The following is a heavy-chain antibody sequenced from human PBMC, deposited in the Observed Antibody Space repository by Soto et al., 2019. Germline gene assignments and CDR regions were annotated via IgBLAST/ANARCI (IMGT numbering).Heavy chain of an antibody. Sequence: GGSLRLSCAASGFTFSSYWMSWVRQAPGKGLEWVANIKQDGSEKYYVDSVKGRFTISRDNAKNSLYLQMNSLRAEDTAVYYCARDGKVATIIAYFDLWGRGTLVTVSS. CDR2: IKQDGSEK. V-gene: IGHV3-7*01. D-gene: IGHD5-12*01. CDR3: ARDGKVATIIAYFDL. CDR1: GFTFSSYW. J-gene: IGHJ2*01.